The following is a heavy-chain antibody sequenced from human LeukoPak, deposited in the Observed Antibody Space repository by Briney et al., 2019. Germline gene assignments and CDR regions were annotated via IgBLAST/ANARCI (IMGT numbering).Heavy chain of an antibody. V-gene: IGHV3-48*03. Sequence: GGSLRLSCAASGFTFSSYGMNWVRQAPGKGLEWVSFISSSGSTKYYADSVKGRFTISRDNAKNSLYLQMNSLRAEDTAVYYCASKTGNCTTNRCLHYYGMDVWGQGTTVTVSS. J-gene: IGHJ6*02. CDR1: GFTFSSYG. CDR3: ASKTGNCTTNRCLHYYGMDV. CDR2: ISSSGSTK. D-gene: IGHD2/OR15-2a*01.